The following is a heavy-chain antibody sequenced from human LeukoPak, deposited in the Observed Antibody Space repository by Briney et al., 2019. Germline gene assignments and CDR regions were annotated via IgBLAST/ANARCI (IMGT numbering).Heavy chain of an antibody. V-gene: IGHV1-69*05. D-gene: IGHD3-10*01. CDR2: IIPIFGTA. CDR1: GGTFSSYA. CDR3: ARAKMVRGVIIDDY. J-gene: IGHJ4*02. Sequence: ASVKVSCKASGGTFSSYAISCVRQAPGQGLEWMGGIIPIFGTANYAQKFQGRVTITTDESTSTAYMELSSLRSEDTAVYYCARAKMVRGVIIDDYWGQGTLVTVSS.